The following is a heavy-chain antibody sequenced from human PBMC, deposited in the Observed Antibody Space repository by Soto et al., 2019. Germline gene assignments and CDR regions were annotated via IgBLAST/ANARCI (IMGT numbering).Heavy chain of an antibody. CDR3: ARAEDQRWVNYAVDI. V-gene: IGHV3-9*01. CDR1: GFTFDDYA. J-gene: IGHJ3*02. D-gene: IGHD2-2*01. CDR2: ITWNSGTI. Sequence: EVQLVESGGGLVQAGRSLRLSCVASGFTFDDYAMHWVRQVPGKGLEWVSGITWNSGTIDYADSVKGRFTMSRDNAKNSLYLQMSSLRVEDTALYYCARAEDQRWVNYAVDIWGQGTTVTVSS.